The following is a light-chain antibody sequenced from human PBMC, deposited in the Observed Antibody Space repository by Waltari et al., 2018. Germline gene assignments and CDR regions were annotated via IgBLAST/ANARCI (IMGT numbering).Light chain of an antibody. Sequence: EIVLTQSPATLSLSPGERAPLSCRASQSVRTYLAWYQQKPGQAPRLLIYDAATRATAIPARFSGSGSGTDFTLTISSLEPEDFAVYYCQLRSKWLRTFGQGTKVEV. CDR1: QSVRTY. CDR2: DAA. V-gene: IGKV3-11*01. J-gene: IGKJ1*01. CDR3: QLRSKWLRT.